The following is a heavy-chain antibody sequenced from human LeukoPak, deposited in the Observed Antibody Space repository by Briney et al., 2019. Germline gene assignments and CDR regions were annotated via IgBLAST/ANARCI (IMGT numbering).Heavy chain of an antibody. CDR3: ARATGKSGFPY. CDR1: GGSISSSNW. J-gene: IGHJ4*02. Sequence: SETLSLTCAVSGGSISSSNWWSWVRQPPGKGLEWIGEIYHSGRTNYNPSLKSRGTISVDKSKNQFSLKLSSVTAADTAVYYCARATGKSGFPYWGQGTLVTVSS. D-gene: IGHD1-14*01. CDR2: IYHSGRT. V-gene: IGHV4-4*02.